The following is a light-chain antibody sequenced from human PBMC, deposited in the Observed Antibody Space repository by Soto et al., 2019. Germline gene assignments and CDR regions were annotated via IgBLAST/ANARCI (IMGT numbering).Light chain of an antibody. CDR2: GVS. CDR1: QSVRGSD. Sequence: EVVLTQSPGTLPLSPGERATLSCRSSQSVRGSDLAWYQQKPVQAPRLLISGVSNRATGTPDRFSGSGSGADFTLTISSREPEDVAVFYCHQYGISPPTFGPGTKVDIK. V-gene: IGKV3-20*01. CDR3: HQYGISPPT. J-gene: IGKJ1*01.